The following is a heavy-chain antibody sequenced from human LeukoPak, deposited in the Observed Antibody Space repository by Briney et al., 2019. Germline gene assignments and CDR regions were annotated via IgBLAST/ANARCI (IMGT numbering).Heavy chain of an antibody. J-gene: IGHJ4*02. Sequence: SETLSLTCIVSGGPIIISSYYWGWIRQPPGKGLEWICRIYYSRSTYYNRSLNARHTISLDTSKTQSSLKLPSVLAQDRAVYYCSRHKGRNCFFHYWRQGILVSVCS. V-gene: IGHV4-39*01. CDR3: SRHKGRNCFFHY. CDR2: IYYSRST. D-gene: IGHD1-7*01. CDR1: GGPIIISSYY.